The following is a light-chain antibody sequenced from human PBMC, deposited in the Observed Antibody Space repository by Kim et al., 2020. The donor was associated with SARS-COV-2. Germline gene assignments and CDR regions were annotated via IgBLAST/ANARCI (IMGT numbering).Light chain of an antibody. CDR3: QTYNTAPWT. CDR2: GAS. Sequence: GDRVTRTCRASQAISTYLAWYQQNPGKVPQLLIYGASTLQSGVPSRFSGSGSGTEFTLSISSLKPEDVATYFCQTYNTAPWTFGPGTKVDIK. CDR1: QAISTY. V-gene: IGKV1-27*01. J-gene: IGKJ1*01.